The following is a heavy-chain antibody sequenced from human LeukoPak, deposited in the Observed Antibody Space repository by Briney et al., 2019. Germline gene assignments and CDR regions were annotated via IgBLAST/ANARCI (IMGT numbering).Heavy chain of an antibody. Sequence: PGGSLRLSCAASGLTFSSYWMNWARQAPGKGLEWVASINHNGNVNYYVDSVKGRFTISRDNAKNSLYLQMSNLRAEDTAVYYCAREGVVAGSSVFDYWGQGTLVTVSS. V-gene: IGHV3-7*03. CDR3: AREGVVAGSSVFDY. CDR1: GLTFSSYW. J-gene: IGHJ4*02. CDR2: INHNGNVN. D-gene: IGHD6-19*01.